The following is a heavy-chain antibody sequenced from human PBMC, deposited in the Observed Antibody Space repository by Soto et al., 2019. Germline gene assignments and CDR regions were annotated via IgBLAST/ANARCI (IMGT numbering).Heavy chain of an antibody. CDR3: ARRVAAHPYFDF. CDR2: IFPGDSDT. V-gene: IGHV5-51*01. D-gene: IGHD6-6*01. Sequence: GESLKISCKGSGYIFANDWIAWVRQMPGKGLEWMGIIFPGDSDTRYSPSFQGQVTISADKSINTAYLQWSSLKAPDTAVYYCARRVAAHPYFDFWGQGALVTVSS. CDR1: GYIFANDW. J-gene: IGHJ4*02.